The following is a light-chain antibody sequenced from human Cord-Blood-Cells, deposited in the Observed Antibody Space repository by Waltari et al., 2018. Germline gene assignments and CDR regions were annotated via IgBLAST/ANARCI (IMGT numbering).Light chain of an antibody. J-gene: IGLJ1*01. CDR3: CSYAGSSIFYV. CDR2: EGS. V-gene: IGLV2-23*01. Sequence: QSALTQPASVSGSPGQSITISCTGTSSDVGSYNLVSWYQQHPGKAPKLMIYEGSKRPSVVSNRFSGSKSGTTASLTISGLQAEDEADYYCCSYAGSSIFYVFGTGTKVTVL. CDR1: SSDVGSYNL.